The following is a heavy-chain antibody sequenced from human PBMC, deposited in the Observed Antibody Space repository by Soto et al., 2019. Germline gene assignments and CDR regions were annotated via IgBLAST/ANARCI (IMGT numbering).Heavy chain of an antibody. CDR2: INDSGNI. D-gene: IGHD3-10*01. CDR3: ARGLILWFGELSRRGGYYYYMDV. J-gene: IGHJ6*03. V-gene: IGHV4-34*01. CDR1: GGSFSGYQ. Sequence: QVQLQQWGAGLLKPSETLSLTCAVYGGSFSGYQWTWIRQTPGKGLEWIGEINDSGNINYNPSLKSRVTMLVDTAKKQISLKLISVTAADTAVYYCARGLILWFGELSRRGGYYYYMDVWGKGTTVTVSS.